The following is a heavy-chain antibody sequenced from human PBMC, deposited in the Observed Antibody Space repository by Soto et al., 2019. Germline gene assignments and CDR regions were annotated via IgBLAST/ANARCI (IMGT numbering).Heavy chain of an antibody. Sequence: QVQLQQSGPRLVKPSETLSLTCTVSSGPDRSHNWGWIRQPPGRGLEWIGYVYYPGDTAYNPSLRGRGTLAADTSTNDISLTLNSVTAADTAVYYCVRQGIDYLHGLVDVWGQGTPVSVSS. D-gene: IGHD4-17*01. V-gene: IGHV4-59*08. CDR1: SGPDRSHN. CDR3: VRQGIDYLHGLVDV. J-gene: IGHJ6*02. CDR2: VYYPGDT.